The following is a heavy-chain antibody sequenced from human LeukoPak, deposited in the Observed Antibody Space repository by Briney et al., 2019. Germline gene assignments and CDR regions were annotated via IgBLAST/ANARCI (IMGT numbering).Heavy chain of an antibody. J-gene: IGHJ4*02. V-gene: IGHV4-39*07. CDR2: IYYSGST. CDR1: GDSFSSVTDY. CDR3: ARSGYSGSDSV. D-gene: IGHD5-12*01. Sequence: SETLSLTCTVSGDSFSSVTDYWAWIRQPPGKGLEWIGSIYYSGSTYYNPSLKGRVTISVDTSKNQFSLKLSSVTAADTAVYYCARSGYSGSDSVWGQGTLVTVSS.